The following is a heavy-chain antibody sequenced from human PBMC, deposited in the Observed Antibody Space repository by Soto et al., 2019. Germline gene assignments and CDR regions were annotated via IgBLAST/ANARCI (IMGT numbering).Heavy chain of an antibody. J-gene: IGHJ6*02. CDR3: ARSQGSSTSLEIYYYYYYGMDV. D-gene: IGHD2-2*01. CDR1: GGTFSSYA. V-gene: IGHV1-69*01. CDR2: IIPLPGTA. Sequence: QVQLVQSGAEVKKPGSSVKVSCKASGGTFSSYAISWVRQAPGQGLEWMGGIIPLPGTANYAQKFQGRVTXXXXXXXXXXXXXXXXXXXXXXXXXYCARSQGSSTSLEIYYYYYYGMDVWGQGTT.